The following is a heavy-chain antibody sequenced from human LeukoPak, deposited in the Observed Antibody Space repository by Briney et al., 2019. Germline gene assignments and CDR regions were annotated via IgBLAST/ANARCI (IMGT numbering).Heavy chain of an antibody. Sequence: GGSLRLSCAAPGFTFSSYAMSWVRQAPGKGLEWVSATSGSGGSTYYADSVKGRFTISRDNSKNTLYLQMNSLRAEDTAVYYCAKSRSSGLDASDIWGQGTMVTVSS. CDR1: GFTFSSYA. D-gene: IGHD3-22*01. CDR3: AKSRSSGLDASDI. CDR2: TSGSGGST. J-gene: IGHJ3*02. V-gene: IGHV3-23*01.